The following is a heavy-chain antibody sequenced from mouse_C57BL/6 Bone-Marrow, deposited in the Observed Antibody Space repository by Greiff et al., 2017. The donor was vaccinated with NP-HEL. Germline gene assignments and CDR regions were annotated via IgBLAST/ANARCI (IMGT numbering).Heavy chain of an antibody. CDR1: GFSLTSYA. V-gene: IGHV2-9-1*01. D-gene: IGHD1-1*01. CDR2: IWTGGGT. Sequence: VQLQQSGPGLVAPSQSLSITCTVSGFSLTSYAISWVRQPPGKGLEWLGVIWTGGGTNSNSALKSRLSISKDNSKSQVFLKMNSLQTDDTARYYCARNKGGSSYWYFDVWGTGTTVTVSS. J-gene: IGHJ1*03. CDR3: ARNKGGSSYWYFDV.